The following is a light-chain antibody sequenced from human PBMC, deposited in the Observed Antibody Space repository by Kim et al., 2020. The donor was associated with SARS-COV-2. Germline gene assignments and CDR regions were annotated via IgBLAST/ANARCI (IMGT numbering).Light chain of an antibody. CDR2: DAS. CDR1: QRLSSY. J-gene: IGKJ4*01. Sequence: LCTGERAALSCRASQRLSSYLAWYQQKPGQAPRLLIYDASNRAAGIPARFSGSGSGTDFTLTISSLEPEDSAVYYCQQRSNWPLTFGGGTKVDIK. CDR3: QQRSNWPLT. V-gene: IGKV3-11*01.